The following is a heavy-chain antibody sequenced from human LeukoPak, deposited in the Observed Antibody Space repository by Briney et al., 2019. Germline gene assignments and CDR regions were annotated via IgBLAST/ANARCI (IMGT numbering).Heavy chain of an antibody. CDR3: ATGYSSGWFSHIDY. Sequence: GGSLRLSCAASGFTVSSNYMSWVRQAPGKGLERVSVIYSGGSTYYADSVKGRFTISRDNSNNTLYLQMNSLRAEDTAVYYCATGYSSGWFSHIDYWGQGNLVTVSS. D-gene: IGHD6-19*01. CDR1: GFTVSSNY. CDR2: IYSGGST. V-gene: IGHV3-53*01. J-gene: IGHJ4*02.